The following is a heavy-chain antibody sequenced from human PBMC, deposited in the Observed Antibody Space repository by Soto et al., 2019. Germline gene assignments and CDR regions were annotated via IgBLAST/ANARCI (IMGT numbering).Heavy chain of an antibody. CDR2: IKSKTDGGTT. CDR3: TTEEEVLRFDRGYAFDI. J-gene: IGHJ3*02. CDR1: GFTFSNAW. Sequence: GGSLRLSCAASGFTFSNAWMSWVRQAPGKGLEWVGRIKSKTDGGTTDYAAPVKGRFTISRDDSKNTLYLQMNSLKTEDTAVYYCTTEEEVLRFDRGYAFDIWGQGTMVTVSS. D-gene: IGHD3-3*01. V-gene: IGHV3-15*01.